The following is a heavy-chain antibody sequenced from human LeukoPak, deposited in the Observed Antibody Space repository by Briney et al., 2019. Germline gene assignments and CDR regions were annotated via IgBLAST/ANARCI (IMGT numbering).Heavy chain of an antibody. Sequence: SETLSLTCTVSGGSISSGGYYWSWIRQHPGTGLEWIGYIYYSGSTYYNPSLKSRVTISVDTSKNQFSLKLSSVTAADTAVYYCARGRLRSAFDFWGQGTMVTVSS. CDR1: GGSISSGGYY. J-gene: IGHJ3*01. CDR3: ARGRLRSAFDF. D-gene: IGHD3-10*02. CDR2: IYYSGST. V-gene: IGHV4-31*03.